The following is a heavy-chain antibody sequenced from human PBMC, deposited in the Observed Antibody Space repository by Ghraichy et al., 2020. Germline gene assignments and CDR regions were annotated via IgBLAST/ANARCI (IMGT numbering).Heavy chain of an antibody. CDR2: IKSKTDGGTT. D-gene: IGHD4-23*01. J-gene: IGHJ4*02. Sequence: GGSLRLSCAASGFTFSNAWMSWVRQAPGKGLEWVGRIKSKTDGGTTDYAAPVKGRFTISRDDSKNTLYLQMNSLKTEDTAVYYCTTPFHHGGARRGLDYWGQGTLVTVSS. CDR3: TTPFHHGGARRGLDY. CDR1: GFTFSNAW. V-gene: IGHV3-15*01.